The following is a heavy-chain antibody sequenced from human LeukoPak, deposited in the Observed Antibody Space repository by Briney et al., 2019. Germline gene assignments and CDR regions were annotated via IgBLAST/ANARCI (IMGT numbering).Heavy chain of an antibody. D-gene: IGHD3-10*01. CDR3: ARNAYYYGSGSPLGY. V-gene: IGHV3-7*01. CDR1: GFIFSRYW. J-gene: IGHJ4*02. Sequence: GGSLRLSCAASGFIFSRYWMSWARHAPGKGLECVANIKQDGSEKYYVDSVKGRFTISRDNAKNSLYLQMNSLRAEDTAVYYCARNAYYYGSGSPLGYWGQGTLVTVSS. CDR2: IKQDGSEK.